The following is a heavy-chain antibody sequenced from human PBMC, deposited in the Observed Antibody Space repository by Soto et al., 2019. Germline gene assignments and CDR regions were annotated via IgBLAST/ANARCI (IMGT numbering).Heavy chain of an antibody. CDR2: ISYDGSNK. V-gene: IGHV3-30*18. Sequence: LRLSCAASVFTFSSYGMHWVRQAPGKGLEWVAVISYDGSNKYYADSVKGRFTISRDNSKNTLYLQMNSLRAEDTAVYYCAKAMVRGVMVGAFDIWGQGTMVTVSS. D-gene: IGHD3-10*01. CDR3: AKAMVRGVMVGAFDI. CDR1: VFTFSSYG. J-gene: IGHJ3*02.